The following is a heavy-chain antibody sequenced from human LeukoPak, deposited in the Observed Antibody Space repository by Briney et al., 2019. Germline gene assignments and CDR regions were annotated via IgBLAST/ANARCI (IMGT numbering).Heavy chain of an antibody. CDR3: AREAAAAVYFDH. CDR2: INPNSGGT. J-gene: IGHJ4*02. Sequence: ASVKVSCKASGYTFTGYYMHWVRQAPGQGLEWMGWINPNSGGTNYAQKFQDRVTMTTDTSTSTAYMELRRLRSDDTAVYYCAREAAAAVYFDHWGQGTLVTVSS. V-gene: IGHV1-2*02. CDR1: GYTFTGYY. D-gene: IGHD6-13*01.